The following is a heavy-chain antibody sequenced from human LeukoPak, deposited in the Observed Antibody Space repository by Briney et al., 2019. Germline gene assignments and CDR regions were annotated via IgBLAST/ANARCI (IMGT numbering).Heavy chain of an antibody. Sequence: GGSLRLSCAASGFTFSSYSMNWVRQAPGKGLEWVATMTSSNTIYYADSVKGRFTISRDNAKNSLYLQMNSLRAEDTALYYCARDIAYWGQGTLVTVSS. CDR2: MTSSNTI. CDR3: ARDIAY. J-gene: IGHJ4*02. CDR1: GFTFSSYS. V-gene: IGHV3-69-1*01.